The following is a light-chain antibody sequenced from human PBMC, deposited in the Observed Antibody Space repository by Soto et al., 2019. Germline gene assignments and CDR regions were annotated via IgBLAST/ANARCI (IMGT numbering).Light chain of an antibody. J-gene: IGKJ4*01. CDR3: QQLRMYPSP. CDR1: QDIAIY. Sequence: IQLTQSPSSLSASVGDRVTITCRASQDIAIYLAWYQQKPGEAPKLLIYAASTLYGGVPSRFSGSGSGADFALTITSLQSEDFATYYCQQLRMYPSPFGGGTKVQ. V-gene: IGKV1-9*01. CDR2: AAS.